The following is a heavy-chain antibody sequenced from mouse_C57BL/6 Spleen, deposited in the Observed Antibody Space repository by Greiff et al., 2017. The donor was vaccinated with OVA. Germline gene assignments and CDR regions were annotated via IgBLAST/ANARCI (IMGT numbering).Heavy chain of an antibody. Sequence: QVQLQQPGAELVKPGASVKMSCKASGYTFTSYWITWVKQRPGQGLEWIGDIYPGSGSTNYNEKFKSKATLTVDTSSSTAYMQLSTLTSEDSAVYYCARTTTVVGGYFDVWGTGTTVTVSS. CDR2: IYPGSGST. CDR1: GYTFTSYW. J-gene: IGHJ1*03. V-gene: IGHV1-55*01. CDR3: ARTTTVVGGYFDV. D-gene: IGHD1-1*01.